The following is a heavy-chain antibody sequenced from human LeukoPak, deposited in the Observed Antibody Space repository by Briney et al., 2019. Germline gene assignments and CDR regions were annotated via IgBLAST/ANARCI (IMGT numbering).Heavy chain of an antibody. CDR1: GGSISSGGYY. J-gene: IGHJ5*02. CDR3: ARGGEYYGSGRIDP. Sequence: PSETLSLTCTASGGSISSGGYYWSWIRQPPGKGLEWIGYIYHGGSTYYNPSLKSRVTISVDRSKNQFSLKLSSVTAADTAVYYCARGGEYYGSGRIDPWGQGTLVTVSS. D-gene: IGHD3-10*01. V-gene: IGHV4-30-2*01. CDR2: IYHGGST.